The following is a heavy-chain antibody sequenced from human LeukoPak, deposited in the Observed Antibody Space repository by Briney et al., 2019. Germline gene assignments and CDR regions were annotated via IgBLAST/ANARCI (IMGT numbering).Heavy chain of an antibody. J-gene: IGHJ6*02. D-gene: IGHD2-2*03. Sequence: GGSLRLSCAASGFTFSSYWMTWVRQAPGKGLEWVANIKQDGSEKYYVDSVEGRFTISRDNDKSSLYLQMNSLRAEDTAVYYCARDGFCSSTTCYVPDYYNMDVWGQGTTVTVSS. V-gene: IGHV3-7*01. CDR1: GFTFSSYW. CDR3: ARDGFCSSTTCYVPDYYNMDV. CDR2: IKQDGSEK.